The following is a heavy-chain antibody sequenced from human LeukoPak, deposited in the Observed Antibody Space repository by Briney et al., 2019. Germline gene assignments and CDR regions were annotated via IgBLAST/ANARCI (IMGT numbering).Heavy chain of an antibody. D-gene: IGHD2-15*01. J-gene: IGHJ2*01. CDR3: AKGFIYCSGDSRYPGNWYFDL. CDR1: GFTFSTYA. CDR2: ISGSGGNT. Sequence: GGSLRLSCAASGFTFSTYAMSWVRQAPGKGLEWVSAISGSGGNTYHADSVKGRFTISRDNSKNTLYPQMSSLRAEDTALYYCAKGFIYCSGDSRYPGNWYFDLWGRGTLVTVSS. V-gene: IGHV3-23*01.